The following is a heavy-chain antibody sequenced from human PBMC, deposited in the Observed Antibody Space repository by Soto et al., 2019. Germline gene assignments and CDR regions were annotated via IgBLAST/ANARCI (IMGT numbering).Heavy chain of an antibody. D-gene: IGHD6-6*01. J-gene: IGHJ6*02. CDR2: IIPIFGTA. CDR3: ARDTRYSSSAESPYYYYGMDV. Sequence: GASVKVSCKASGGTFSSYAISWVRQAPGQGLEWMGGIIPIFGTANYAQKFQGRVTITADESTSTAYMELSSLRSEDTAVYYCARDTRYSSSAESPYYYYGMDVWGQGTTVTVSS. V-gene: IGHV1-69*13. CDR1: GGTFSSYA.